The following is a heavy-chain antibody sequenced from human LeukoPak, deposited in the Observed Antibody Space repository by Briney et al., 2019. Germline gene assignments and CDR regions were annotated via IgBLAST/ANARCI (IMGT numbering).Heavy chain of an antibody. V-gene: IGHV3-30*02. J-gene: IGHJ3*02. Sequence: GGSLRLSCAASGFTFSSYGMHWVRQAPGKGLEWVAFIRYDGNNKYYADSVRGRFTISRDNSKNTLYLQMNSLRAEDTAVYYCARDRGSGSSRAFDIWGQGTMVTVSS. CDR1: GFTFSSYG. D-gene: IGHD3-10*01. CDR3: ARDRGSGSSRAFDI. CDR2: IRYDGNNK.